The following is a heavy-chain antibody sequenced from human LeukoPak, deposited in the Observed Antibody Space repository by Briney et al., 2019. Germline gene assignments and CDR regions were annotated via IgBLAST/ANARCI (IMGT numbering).Heavy chain of an antibody. J-gene: IGHJ4*02. CDR3: AKPPTWSSSGWYYFDY. D-gene: IGHD6-19*01. V-gene: IGHV3-23*01. Sequence: PGGSLRLSCAASGNYWMHWVRQAPGKGLEWVSVISGSGVSTYYADSVKGRFTLSRDSSKNTLYLQMNSLRAEDTALYYCAKPPTWSSSGWYYFDYWGQGTLVTVSS. CDR2: ISGSGVST. CDR1: GNYW.